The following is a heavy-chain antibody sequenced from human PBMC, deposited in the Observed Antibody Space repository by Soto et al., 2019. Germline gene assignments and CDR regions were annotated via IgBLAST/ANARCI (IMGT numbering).Heavy chain of an antibody. V-gene: IGHV5-51*01. Sequence: GESLKISCKGSGYSFTSYWVGWVRQMPEKGLEWMGIIYPGDSDTRYSPSFQGQVTISADKSISTAYLQWSSLKASDTAMYYCARDPVTTNYYYYYMDVWGKGTTVTVSS. J-gene: IGHJ6*03. CDR2: IYPGDSDT. CDR1: GYSFTSYW. D-gene: IGHD4-4*01. CDR3: ARDPVTTNYYYYYMDV.